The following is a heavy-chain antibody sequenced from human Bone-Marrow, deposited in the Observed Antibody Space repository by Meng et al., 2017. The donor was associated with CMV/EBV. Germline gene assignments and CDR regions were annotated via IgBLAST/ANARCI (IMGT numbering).Heavy chain of an antibody. CDR3: ARDSAATQPQNYYYYGMDV. J-gene: IGHJ6*02. CDR1: GGSFSGYY. V-gene: IGHV4-34*01. D-gene: IGHD2-15*01. CDR2: INHSGST. Sequence: SETLSLTCAVYGGSFSGYYWSWIRQPPGKGLEWIGEINHSGSTNYNPSLKSRVTISVDTSKNQFSLKLSSVTAADTAVYYCARDSAATQPQNYYYYGMDVWGQGTTVTVSS.